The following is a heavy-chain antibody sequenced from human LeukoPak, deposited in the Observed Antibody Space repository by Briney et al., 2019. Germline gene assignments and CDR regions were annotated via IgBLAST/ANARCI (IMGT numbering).Heavy chain of an antibody. J-gene: IGHJ5*02. V-gene: IGHV1-2*02. D-gene: IGHD4-11*01. CDR1: GYTFSGYY. CDR2: INPKSGGT. Sequence: ASVKVSCKASGYTFSGYYMHWVRQAPGQGLEWMGWINPKSGGTNYAQKFQGRVTMTRDTSISTVYMELSRLRSDDTAVYNCARGPGLHAILNWFDPWGQGTLVTVSS. CDR3: ARGPGLHAILNWFDP.